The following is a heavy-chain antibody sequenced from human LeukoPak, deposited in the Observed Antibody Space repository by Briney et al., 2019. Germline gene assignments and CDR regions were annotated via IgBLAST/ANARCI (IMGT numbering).Heavy chain of an antibody. CDR2: ISNTGGST. D-gene: IGHD6-19*01. J-gene: IGHJ5*02. CDR1: GFTFSSYA. V-gene: IGHV3-23*01. CDR3: ANFEGTVAGPYNWFDP. Sequence: GGSLRLSCAASGFTFSSYAMSWVRQAPGKGLEWVSAISNTGGSTYFADSVKGRFTISRDNSRNTLYLQINSLRAEDTAVYYCANFEGTVAGPYNWFDPWGQGTLVTVTS.